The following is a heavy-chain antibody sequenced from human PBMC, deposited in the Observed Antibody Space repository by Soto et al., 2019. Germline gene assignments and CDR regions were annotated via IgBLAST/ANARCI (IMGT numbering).Heavy chain of an antibody. CDR1: GFTFSSYG. Sequence: GGSLRLSCAASGFTFSSYGMHWVRQAPGKGLEWVAVIWYDGSNKYYADSVKGRFTISRDNSKNTLYLQMNSLRAEDTAVYYCARDPENYYYYMDVWGKGTTVTVSS. CDR3: ARDPENYYYYMDV. V-gene: IGHV3-33*01. CDR2: IWYDGSNK. J-gene: IGHJ6*03.